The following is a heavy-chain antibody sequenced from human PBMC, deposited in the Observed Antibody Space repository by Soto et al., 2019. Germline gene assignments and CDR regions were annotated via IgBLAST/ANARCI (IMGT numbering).Heavy chain of an antibody. D-gene: IGHD3-3*01. J-gene: IGHJ4*02. Sequence: GASVKVSCKVSGYTLTDLSMQWVRQAPGKGLEWMGGFDPEDGETIYAQKFQGRVTMTEDTATDTAYMELSSLRSEDTAVYYCATHRSGRFLYWLQEGSLGYWGQGTLVTVSS. CDR3: ATHRSGRFLYWLQEGSLGY. CDR1: GYTLTDLS. CDR2: FDPEDGET. V-gene: IGHV1-24*01.